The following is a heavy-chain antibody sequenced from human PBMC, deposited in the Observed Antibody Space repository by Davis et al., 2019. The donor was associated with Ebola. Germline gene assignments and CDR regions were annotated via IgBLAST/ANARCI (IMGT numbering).Heavy chain of an antibody. CDR3: ARGKRGYGDYDY. CDR1: GYTFTSYG. V-gene: IGHV1-18*01. CDR2: ISAYNGNT. J-gene: IGHJ4*02. D-gene: IGHD4-17*01. Sequence: GESLKISCKASGYTFTSYGISWVRQAPGQGLEWMGWISAYNGNTNYAQKLQGRVTMTTDTSTSTAYMELRSLRSDDTAVYYCARGKRGYGDYDYWGQGTLVTVSS.